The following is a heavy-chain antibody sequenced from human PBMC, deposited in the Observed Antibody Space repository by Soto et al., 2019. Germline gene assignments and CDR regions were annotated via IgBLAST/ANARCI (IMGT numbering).Heavy chain of an antibody. V-gene: IGHV3-30-3*01. CDR2: ISYDGSNK. Sequence: GGSLRLSCAASGFTFSTYAMHWVRQAPGKGLEWVAIISYDGSNKHYADSVKGRFTISRDNSQNTLSLQMNSLRAEDTAVYYYSCATYYDISGYYYSSYWGQGTLVTVSS. CDR3: SCATYYDISGYYYSSY. J-gene: IGHJ4*02. CDR1: GFTFSTYA. D-gene: IGHD3-22*01.